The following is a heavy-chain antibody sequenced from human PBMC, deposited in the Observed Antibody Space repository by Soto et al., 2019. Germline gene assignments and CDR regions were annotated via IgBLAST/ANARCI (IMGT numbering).Heavy chain of an antibody. J-gene: IGHJ4*02. CDR3: ARDSYVEYYFDY. V-gene: IGHV4-31*03. CDR2: IYYSGST. Sequence: SETLSLTCTVSGGSISSGGYYWSWIRQHPGKGLEWIGYIYYSGSTYYNPSLKSRVTISVDTSKNQFSLKLSSVTAADTAVYYCARDSYVEYYFDYWGQGTLVTVSS. CDR1: GGSISSGGYY. D-gene: IGHD3-16*01.